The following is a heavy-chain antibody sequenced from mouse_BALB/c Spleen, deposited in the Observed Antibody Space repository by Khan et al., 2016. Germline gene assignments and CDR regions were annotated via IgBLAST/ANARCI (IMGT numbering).Heavy chain of an antibody. Sequence: EVQLVESGGGLVQPKGSLKLSCAASGFTFNTYAMNWVSQAPGKGLEWVARIRSKSNNYATYYADSVKDRYTISRDDSQSMLYLQMNNLKTEDTAKYYCVRQKVPANRHYFDNWGPGSTLTVAS. V-gene: IGHV10-1*02. J-gene: IGHJ2*01. D-gene: IGHD6-1*01. CDR3: VRQKVPANRHYFDN. CDR1: GFTFNTYA. CDR2: IRSKSNNYAT.